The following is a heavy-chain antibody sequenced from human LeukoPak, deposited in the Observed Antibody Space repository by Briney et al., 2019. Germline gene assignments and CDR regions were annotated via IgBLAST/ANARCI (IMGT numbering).Heavy chain of an antibody. Sequence: ASVTVSYKATGYTFTNYDINWVRQATGQGLEWMGWMNPNTGNTGYAQNFQGRATMTTNTSISTAYMELSSLRSEDTAVYYCARGRRIDYWGQGTLVTVSS. CDR2: MNPNTGNT. CDR3: ARGRRIDY. J-gene: IGHJ4*02. V-gene: IGHV1-8*02. CDR1: GYTFTNYD.